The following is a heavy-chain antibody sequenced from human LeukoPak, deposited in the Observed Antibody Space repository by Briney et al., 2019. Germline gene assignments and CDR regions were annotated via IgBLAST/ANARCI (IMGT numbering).Heavy chain of an antibody. CDR3: ARDTPYYDFWSGYSSFDY. J-gene: IGHJ4*02. CDR1: GFTFSSYA. Sequence: PGGSLRLSFAASGFTFSSYAMHWVRLAPVKGLVWVAVISYDGSNKYYADSVKGRFTISRDNSKNTLYLQMNSLRAEDTAVYYCARDTPYYDFWSGYSSFDYWGQGTLVTVSS. V-gene: IGHV3-30-3*01. CDR2: ISYDGSNK. D-gene: IGHD3-3*01.